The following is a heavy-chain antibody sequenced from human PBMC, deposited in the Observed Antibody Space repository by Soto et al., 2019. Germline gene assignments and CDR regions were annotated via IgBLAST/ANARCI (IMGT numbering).Heavy chain of an antibody. CDR3: ASDKKMERRSYYYYGKDV. Sequence: QVQLVQSGAEVKKPGSSVKVSCKASGGTFSSYAISWVRQAPGQGLEWMGGIIPIFGTANYAQKFQGRVTITADKSTSTANMALSSLRSEDTAMYYCASDKKMERRSYYYYGKDVWCQGTTLTVSS. J-gene: IGHJ6*02. CDR2: IIPIFGTA. V-gene: IGHV1-69*06. D-gene: IGHD1-1*01. CDR1: GGTFSSYA.